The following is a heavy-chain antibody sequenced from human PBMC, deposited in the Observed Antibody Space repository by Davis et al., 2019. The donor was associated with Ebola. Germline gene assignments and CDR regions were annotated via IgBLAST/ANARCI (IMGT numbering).Heavy chain of an antibody. D-gene: IGHD2-2*01. CDR2: ISSSGTTI. V-gene: IGHV3-48*02. CDR1: GFTFSSYS. Sequence: GGSLRLSCAASGFTFSSYSMNWVRQAPGKGLEWVSYISSSGTTIHYADSVKGRFTISRDNAKNSLYLQMNSLRDEDTAVYYCARGVPAAIYEFGGFDYWGQGTLVTVSS. J-gene: IGHJ4*02. CDR3: ARGVPAAIYEFGGFDY.